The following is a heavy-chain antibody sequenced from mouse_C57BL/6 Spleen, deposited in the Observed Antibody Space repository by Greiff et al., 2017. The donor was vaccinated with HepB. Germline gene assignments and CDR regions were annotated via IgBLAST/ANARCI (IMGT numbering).Heavy chain of an antibody. CDR2: ISSGSSTI. V-gene: IGHV5-17*01. Sequence: EVQVVESGGGLVKPGGSLKLSCAASGFTFSDYGMHWVRQAPEKGLEWVAYISSGSSTIYYADTVKGRFTISRDNAKNTLFLQMTSLRSEDTAMYYCARGNHYGSSPYYAMDYWGQGTSVTVSS. CDR3: ARGNHYGSSPYYAMDY. CDR1: GFTFSDYG. J-gene: IGHJ4*01. D-gene: IGHD1-1*01.